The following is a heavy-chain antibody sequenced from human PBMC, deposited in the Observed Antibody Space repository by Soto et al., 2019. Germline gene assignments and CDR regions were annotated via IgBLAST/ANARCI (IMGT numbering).Heavy chain of an antibody. V-gene: IGHV4-30-2*01. J-gene: IGHJ6*02. CDR2: IYHSVST. CDR1: DDSINSGGYS. CDR3: ARLSRITIFGVVTSYYYYGMDV. Sequence: TPSLTCTVHDDSINSGGYSCGWFLQQQGKGLECIGYIYHSVSTYYNPSLKSRVTISVDRSKNQFSLKLSSVTAADTAVYYCARLSRITIFGVVTSYYYYGMDVWGRGTTVT. D-gene: IGHD3-3*01.